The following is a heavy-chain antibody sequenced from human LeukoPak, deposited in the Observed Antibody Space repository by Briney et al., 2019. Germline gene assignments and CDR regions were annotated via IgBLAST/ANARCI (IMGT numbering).Heavy chain of an antibody. J-gene: IGHJ4*02. D-gene: IGHD1-7*01. CDR3: ASLGRNGVELSSGY. CDR2: ISSSSSYI. V-gene: IGHV3-21*01. Sequence: KPGGSLRLSCAASGFTFSSYSMNWVRQAPGKGLECVSSISSSSSYIYYADSVKGRFTISRDNAKNSLYLQMNSLRAEDTAVYYCASLGRNGVELSSGYWGQGTLVTVSS. CDR1: GFTFSSYS.